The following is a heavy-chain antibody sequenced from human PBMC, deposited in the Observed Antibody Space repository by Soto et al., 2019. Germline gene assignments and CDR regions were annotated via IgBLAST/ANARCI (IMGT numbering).Heavy chain of an antibody. CDR3: ARVIRVGRPTVTTSYFYYYYMDV. CDR1: GFTVSSNY. J-gene: IGHJ6*03. Sequence: GGSLRLSCAASGFTVSSNYMSWVRQAPGKGLEWVSVIYSGGSTYYADSVKGRFTISRDNSKNTLYLQMNSLRAEDTAVYYCARVIRVGRPTVTTSYFYYYYMDVWGKGTTVTVSS. V-gene: IGHV3-66*01. CDR2: IYSGGST. D-gene: IGHD4-17*01.